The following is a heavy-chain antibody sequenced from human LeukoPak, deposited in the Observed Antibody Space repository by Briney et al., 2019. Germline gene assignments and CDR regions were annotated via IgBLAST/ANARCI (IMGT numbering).Heavy chain of an antibody. CDR2: LTDDESTK. J-gene: IGHJ6*02. CDR3: ARAPGGTNFFYYGLDV. D-gene: IGHD1-26*01. V-gene: IGHV3-30-3*01. Sequence: GGSLRLSCAASGFTLSGYAMHWVRQAPGKGLEWLAVLTDDESTKYYADSVKGRFTIPSDNSKNTVDLQMNSLRPDDTAMYYCARAPGGTNFFYYGLDVWGQGTTVTVSS. CDR1: GFTLSGYA.